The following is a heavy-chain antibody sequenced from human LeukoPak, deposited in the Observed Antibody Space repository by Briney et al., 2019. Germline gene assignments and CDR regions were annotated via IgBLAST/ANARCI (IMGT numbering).Heavy chain of an antibody. CDR1: GYSISSGYY. D-gene: IGHD3-10*01. J-gene: IGHJ5*01. Sequence: SETLSLTCTVSGYSISSGYYWGWIRQPPGKGLEWIRSIYHSGSTYYNPSLKTRVTISVDRSKNQFSLKLSSVTAADTAVYNCARKSSGWFDSWGQGTLFTVSS. CDR3: ARKSSGWFDS. CDR2: IYHSGST. V-gene: IGHV4-38-2*02.